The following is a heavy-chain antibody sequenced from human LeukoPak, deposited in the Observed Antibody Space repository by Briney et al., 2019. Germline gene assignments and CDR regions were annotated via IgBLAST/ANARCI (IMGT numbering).Heavy chain of an antibody. V-gene: IGHV4-34*01. J-gene: IGHJ5*02. D-gene: IGHD6-13*01. CDR2: INHSGST. CDR1: GGSFSGYY. CDR3: ARGRIAAARGRFDP. Sequence: PSETLSLTCAVYGGSFSGYYWSWIRQPPGKGLEWIGEINHSGSTNYNPSLKSRVTISVDTSKNQFSLKLSSVTAADTAVYYCARGRIAAARGRFDPWGQGTLVTVS.